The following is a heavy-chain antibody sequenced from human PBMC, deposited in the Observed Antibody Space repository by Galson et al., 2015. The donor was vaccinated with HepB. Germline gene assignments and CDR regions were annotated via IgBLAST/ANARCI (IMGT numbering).Heavy chain of an antibody. D-gene: IGHD3-10*01. CDR2: IYSDGST. Sequence: SLRLSCAASTFSVSTNYMNWVRRTPGKGLEWVSIIYSDGSTNYADSVKGRFTISRDNSKNTLYLQMNSLRAEDTAVYYCARAWGSRGDVRQLNLWGQGTQVTVSS. CDR1: TFSVSTNY. V-gene: IGHV3-53*01. J-gene: IGHJ4*02. CDR3: ARAWGSRGDVRQLNL.